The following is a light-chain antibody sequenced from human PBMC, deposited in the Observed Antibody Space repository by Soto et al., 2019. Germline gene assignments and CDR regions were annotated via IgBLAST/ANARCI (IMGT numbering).Light chain of an antibody. Sequence: QSALTQPASVSGSPGQSITISCTGTSSDVGHYNHVSWYQQHPGKAPKLIIYEVSNRPSAVSDRFSGSKSGNTASLTISGLQTEDEAHYYCTSDTGGSAPFVFGTGTKVTAL. V-gene: IGLV2-14*01. CDR2: EVS. CDR1: SSDVGHYNH. CDR3: TSDTGGSAPFV. J-gene: IGLJ1*01.